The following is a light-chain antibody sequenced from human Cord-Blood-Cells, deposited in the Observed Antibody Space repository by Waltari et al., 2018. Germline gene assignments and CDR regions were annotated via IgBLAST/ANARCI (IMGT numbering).Light chain of an antibody. CDR3: SSYAGSNNFV. CDR1: SSDVGGYNY. CDR2: EVS. V-gene: IGLV2-8*01. J-gene: IGLJ1*01. Sequence: QSALTQPPSASGSPGQSVTLSCTGTSSDVGGYNYVSWYQQHPGKAPKLMIYEVSKRPSGVPDRFSGSKSDNTASVTVSGLQAEDESDYYCSSYAGSNNFVFGTGTKVTVL.